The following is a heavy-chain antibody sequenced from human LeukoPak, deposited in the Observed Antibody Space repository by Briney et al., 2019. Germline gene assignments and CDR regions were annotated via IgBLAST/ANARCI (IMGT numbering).Heavy chain of an antibody. CDR3: AKDKSAMVRGVGDAFDI. CDR2: ISWNSGST. V-gene: IGHV3-9*01. Sequence: GGSLRLSCAASGFTFDDYAMYWVRQAPGKGLEWVSGISWNSGSTGYADSVKGRFTISRDNAKNSLYLQMNSLRAEDTAFYYCAKDKSAMVRGVGDAFDIWGQGTMVTVSS. CDR1: GFTFDDYA. J-gene: IGHJ3*02. D-gene: IGHD3-10*01.